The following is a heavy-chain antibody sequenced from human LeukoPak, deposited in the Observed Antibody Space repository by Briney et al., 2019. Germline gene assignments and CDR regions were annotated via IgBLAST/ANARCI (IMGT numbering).Heavy chain of an antibody. V-gene: IGHV3-30*02. CDR1: GFTFSSYG. D-gene: IGHD7-27*01. CDR2: IRYDGSNK. CDR3: ARELGMQPAG. Sequence: GGSLRLSCAASGFTFSSYGMHWVRQAPGKGLEWVAFIRYDGSNKCYADSVKGRFTISRDNAKNSLYLQMNSLRAEDTAVYYCARELGMQPAGWGQGTLVTVSS. J-gene: IGHJ4*02.